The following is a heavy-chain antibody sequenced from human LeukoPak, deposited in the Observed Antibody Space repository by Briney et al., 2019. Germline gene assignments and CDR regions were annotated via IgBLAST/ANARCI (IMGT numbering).Heavy chain of an antibody. CDR3: ARGRGWNLDY. CDR1: GFTFRSYW. Sequence: GGSLRLSCAASGFTFRSYWMHWVRQAPGKGLVWVSLIHSDGRSTNYADSVKGRFTISRDNAKNTLFLQMNSLRADDTAVYYCARGRGWNLDYWGQGTRVTVSS. V-gene: IGHV3-74*01. CDR2: IHSDGRST. J-gene: IGHJ4*02. D-gene: IGHD6-19*01.